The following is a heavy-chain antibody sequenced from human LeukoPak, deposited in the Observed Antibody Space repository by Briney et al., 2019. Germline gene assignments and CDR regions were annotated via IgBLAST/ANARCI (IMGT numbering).Heavy chain of an antibody. J-gene: IGHJ5*02. Sequence: PGGSLRLSCAASGFTFSGYATAWVRQAPGKGLEWVSYISGSGGGTNYGDPVKGRFTISRDNTKNTLSLQMNSLRAEDTAVYYCARGFGSMSQADSSSWFGDWFDPWGQGTLVTVSS. D-gene: IGHD6-13*01. CDR2: ISGSGGGT. CDR1: GFTFSGYA. CDR3: ARGFGSMSQADSSSWFGDWFDP. V-gene: IGHV3-23*01.